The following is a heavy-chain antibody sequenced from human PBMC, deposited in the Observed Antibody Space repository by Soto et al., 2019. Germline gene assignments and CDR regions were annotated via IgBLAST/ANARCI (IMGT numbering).Heavy chain of an antibody. CDR3: ARDRHVLRYFDWIVLDY. Sequence: EVQLVESGGGLVKPGGSLRLSCAASGFTFSSYSMNWVRQAPGKGLEWVSSISSSSSYIYYADSVKGRFTISRDNAKNSLYLQMNSLRAEDTAVYYCARDRHVLRYFDWIVLDYWGQGTLVTVSS. J-gene: IGHJ4*02. V-gene: IGHV3-21*01. CDR1: GFTFSSYS. D-gene: IGHD3-9*01. CDR2: ISSSSSYI.